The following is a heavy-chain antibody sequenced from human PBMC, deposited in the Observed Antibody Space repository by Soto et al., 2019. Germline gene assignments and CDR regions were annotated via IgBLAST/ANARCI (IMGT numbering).Heavy chain of an antibody. D-gene: IGHD2-8*02. Sequence: GESLKISCKGSGYSFPNFWIAWVRQMPGEGLEWLGIIYPDDSDTRYSPSFLGQVTISADKSIKTTYLQWSSLKASDTAIYFRASSVLVTSTMNYFDLWGQGTLVTVSS. CDR2: IYPDDSDT. J-gene: IGHJ4*02. CDR1: GYSFPNFW. V-gene: IGHV5-51*01. CDR3: ASSVLVTSTMNYFDL.